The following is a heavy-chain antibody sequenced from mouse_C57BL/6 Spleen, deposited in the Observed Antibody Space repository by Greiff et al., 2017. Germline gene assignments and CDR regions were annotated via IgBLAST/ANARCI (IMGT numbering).Heavy chain of an antibody. V-gene: IGHV1-19*01. Sequence: EVKLMESGPVLVKPGASVKMSCKASGYTFTDYYMNWVKQSHGKSLEWIGVINPYNGGTSYNQKFKGKATLTVDKSSSTAYMELNSLTSEDSAVYYCARCPGYYDSFFDYWGQGTTLTVSS. CDR2: INPYNGGT. D-gene: IGHD2-4*01. CDR1: GYTFTDYY. J-gene: IGHJ2*01. CDR3: ARCPGYYDSFFDY.